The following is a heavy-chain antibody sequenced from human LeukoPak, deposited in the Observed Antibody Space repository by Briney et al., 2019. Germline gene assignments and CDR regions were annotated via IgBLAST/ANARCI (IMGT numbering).Heavy chain of an antibody. J-gene: IGHJ4*02. D-gene: IGHD5-12*01. Sequence: ASVKVSCKASGYTFTSYGINWVRQAPGQGLEWMGWISAYNGDTNYAQKLQGRVTMTTDTSTSTAYMELRSLRSDDTAVYYCARTTHYVDIAATSPSGIDCLSYCGQGTLVTVS. CDR3: ARTTHYVDIAATSPSGIDCLSY. V-gene: IGHV1-18*01. CDR2: ISAYNGDT. CDR1: GYTFTSYG.